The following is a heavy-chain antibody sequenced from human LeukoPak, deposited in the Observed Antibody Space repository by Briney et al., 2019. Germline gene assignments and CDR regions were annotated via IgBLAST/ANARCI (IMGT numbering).Heavy chain of an antibody. CDR1: GFTFSSYW. J-gene: IGHJ4*02. V-gene: IGHV3-7*03. CDR2: IKQDGSEK. Sequence: PGGSLRLSCAASGFTFSSYWMNWARQAPGKGLEWVANIKQDGSEKYYVDSVKGRFTISRDNAKNSLYLQMNSLRAEDTAVYYCARAAVVVAAYAFDYWGQGTLVTVSS. D-gene: IGHD2-15*01. CDR3: ARAAVVVAAYAFDY.